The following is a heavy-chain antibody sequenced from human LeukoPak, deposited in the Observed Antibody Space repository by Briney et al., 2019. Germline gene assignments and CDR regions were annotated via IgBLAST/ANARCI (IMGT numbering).Heavy chain of an antibody. D-gene: IGHD6-19*01. CDR1: GFTFSNAW. V-gene: IGHV3-15*01. J-gene: IGHJ4*02. CDR2: IKSKTDGGTT. CDR3: AKVESSGWYSIDY. Sequence: GGSLRLSCAASGFTFSNAWMSWVRQAPGKGLEWVGRIKSKTDGGTTDYAAPVKGRFTISRDNSKNTLYLQMNSLRAEDTAVYYCAKVESSGWYSIDYWGQGTLVTVSS.